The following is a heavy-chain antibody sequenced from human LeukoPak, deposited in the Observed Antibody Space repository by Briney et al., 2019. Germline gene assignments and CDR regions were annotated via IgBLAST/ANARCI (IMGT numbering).Heavy chain of an antibody. J-gene: IGHJ4*02. CDR1: GFTFRSYE. CDR3: GKDYYDSSRTS. Sequence: QPGGSLRLSCAASGFTFRSYEMNWVRQAPGKGLEWVSYISSSGSTIYYADSVKGRFTISRDNAKNSLFLQMNSLRAEDTAVYYCGKDYYDSSRTSWGQGTLVTVSS. D-gene: IGHD3-22*01. CDR2: ISSSGSTI. V-gene: IGHV3-48*03.